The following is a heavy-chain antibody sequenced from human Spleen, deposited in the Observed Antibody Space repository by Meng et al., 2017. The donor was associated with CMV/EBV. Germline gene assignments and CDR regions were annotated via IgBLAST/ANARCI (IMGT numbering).Heavy chain of an antibody. CDR1: GFLFSRFS. D-gene: IGHD6-19*01. CDR2: ITSSSSYI. V-gene: IGHV3-21*01. J-gene: IGHJ3*01. Sequence: GVSLRLSCVASGFLFSRFSMNWVRQAPGKGLEWVSSITSSSSYIYYADSLEGRFTISRDNAKNSLYLQMNSLRAEDTAVYYCVREGPGIAVRGIFRPPPDDSFDVWGQGTMVTVSS. CDR3: VREGPGIAVRGIFRPPPDDSFDV.